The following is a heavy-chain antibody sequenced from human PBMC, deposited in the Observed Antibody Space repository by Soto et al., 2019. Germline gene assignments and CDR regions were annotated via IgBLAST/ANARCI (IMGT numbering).Heavy chain of an antibody. Sequence: GASLKVSCKASGGTFNSYAISWVRQAPGQGLEWMGGIIPIFGTANYAQKFQGRVTITADESTSTAYMELSSLRSEDTAVYYCARTIAAATYYYYYGMDVWGQGTTVTVSS. V-gene: IGHV1-69*13. CDR3: ARTIAAATYYYYYGMDV. CDR1: GGTFNSYA. CDR2: IIPIFGTA. J-gene: IGHJ6*02. D-gene: IGHD6-13*01.